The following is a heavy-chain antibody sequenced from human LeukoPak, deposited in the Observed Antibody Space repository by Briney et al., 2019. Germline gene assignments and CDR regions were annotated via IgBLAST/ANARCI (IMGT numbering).Heavy chain of an antibody. CDR3: AKDLASTIFGVVIY. D-gene: IGHD3-3*01. V-gene: IGHV3-23*01. CDR1: GFTFSSYA. Sequence: GGSLRLSCAASGFTFSSYAMSWVRQAPGKGLEWVSAISGSGGSTYYADSVKGRFTISRDNSKNTLYLQMNSLRAENTAVYYCAKDLASTIFGVVIYWGQGTLVTVSS. J-gene: IGHJ4*02. CDR2: ISGSGGST.